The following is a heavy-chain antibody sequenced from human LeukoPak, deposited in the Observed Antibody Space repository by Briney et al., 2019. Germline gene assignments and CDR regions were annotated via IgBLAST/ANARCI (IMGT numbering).Heavy chain of an antibody. Sequence: GSSVKVSCKASGGTFSSYAISWVRQAPGQGLEWMGRIIPIFGTANYAQKFQGRVTITTDGSTSTAYMELSSLRSEDTAVYYCASIGGYSYGDEGNYFDYWGQGTLVTVPS. CDR1: GGTFSSYA. J-gene: IGHJ4*02. CDR3: ASIGGYSYGDEGNYFDY. V-gene: IGHV1-69*05. D-gene: IGHD5-18*01. CDR2: IIPIFGTA.